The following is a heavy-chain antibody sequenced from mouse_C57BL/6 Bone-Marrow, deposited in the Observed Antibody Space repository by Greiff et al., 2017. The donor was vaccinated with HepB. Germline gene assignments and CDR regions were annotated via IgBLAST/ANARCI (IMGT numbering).Heavy chain of an antibody. CDR2: ISNGGGST. D-gene: IGHD1-1*01. J-gene: IGHJ1*03. CDR1: GFTFSDYY. CDR3: ASTLYYGSSYWYFDV. Sequence: EVQGVESGGGLVQPGGSLKLSCAASGFTFSDYYMYWVRQTPEKRLEWVAYISNGGGSTYYPDTVKGRFTISRDNAKNTLYLQMSRLKSEDTAMYYCASTLYYGSSYWYFDVWGTGTTVTVSS. V-gene: IGHV5-12*01.